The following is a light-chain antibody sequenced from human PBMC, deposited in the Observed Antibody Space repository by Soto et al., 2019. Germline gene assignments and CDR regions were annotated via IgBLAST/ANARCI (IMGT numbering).Light chain of an antibody. J-gene: IGKJ4*01. CDR3: QQDGSSPLT. V-gene: IGKV3-20*01. CDR1: QSVSSSA. Sequence: IVLTQSPGTLSLSQGEGATLSCRASQSVSSSAITRYQQKPGQARSLLIYGAANRATGIQDRCSGSGAATDYSLTRSRLEPEDLSVYYCQQDGSSPLTVSGGTEVDIK. CDR2: GAA.